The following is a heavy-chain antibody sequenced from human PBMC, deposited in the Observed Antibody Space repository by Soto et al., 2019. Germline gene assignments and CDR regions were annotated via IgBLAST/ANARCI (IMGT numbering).Heavy chain of an antibody. J-gene: IGHJ4*02. CDR2: VTGNGGRT. Sequence: PGGSLRLSCTSSGFTFSNYAMGWVRQAPGKGLEWVSTVTGNGGRTYYADSVKGRFTISRDNSKNTLSLQMNSLRAEDTAVFYCAKHLGAAGTDYWGQGTLVTVSS. CDR1: GFTFSNYA. CDR3: AKHLGAAGTDY. D-gene: IGHD6-13*01. V-gene: IGHV3-23*01.